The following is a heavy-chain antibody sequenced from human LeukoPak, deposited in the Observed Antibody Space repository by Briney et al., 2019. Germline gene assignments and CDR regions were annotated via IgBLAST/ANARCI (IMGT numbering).Heavy chain of an antibody. D-gene: IGHD1-26*01. J-gene: IGHJ3*02. CDR3: ARSLAATSGFDI. V-gene: IGHV1-18*01. CDR2: INTDEDET. Sequence: ASVKVSCKSSGYIFGSYGIARVRQAPGQGFEWLGWINTDEDETAYSDKFQGRVSMTTDTPTTTATMELMGLASDDTAVYYCARSLAATSGFDIWGQGTWVTVS. CDR1: GYIFGSYG.